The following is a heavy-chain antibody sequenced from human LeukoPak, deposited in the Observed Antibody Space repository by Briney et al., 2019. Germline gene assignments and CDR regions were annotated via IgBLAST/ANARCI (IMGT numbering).Heavy chain of an antibody. J-gene: IGHJ6*03. D-gene: IGHD2-21*01. CDR1: GFSFSNYD. CDR2: IGTIGDT. CDR3: ARATVIDDVPVPGYTDV. V-gene: IGHV3-13*01. Sequence: PGGSLRLSCAASGFSFSNYDMHWVRQVAGKGLEWVSSIGTIGDTFYPGSVKGRFTISRENAKNSLYLQMNSLRAGDTAVYYCARATVIDDVPVPGYTDVWGKGTTVTVSS.